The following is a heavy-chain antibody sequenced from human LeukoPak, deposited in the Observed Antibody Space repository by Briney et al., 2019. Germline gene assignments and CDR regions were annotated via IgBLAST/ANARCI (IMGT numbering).Heavy chain of an antibody. CDR3: ARPNRGALFDY. D-gene: IGHD1-14*01. V-gene: IGHV5-51*01. CDR1: GYXFTSYW. Sequence: GESLKISCKGSGYXFTSYWISWVRRMPGKGLVWMGIIYPGDSDTKYSPSFQGHVTISADKSISTAYLQWSSLKASDSAIYYCARPNRGALFDYWGQGSLVAVSS. J-gene: IGHJ4*02. CDR2: IYPGDSDT.